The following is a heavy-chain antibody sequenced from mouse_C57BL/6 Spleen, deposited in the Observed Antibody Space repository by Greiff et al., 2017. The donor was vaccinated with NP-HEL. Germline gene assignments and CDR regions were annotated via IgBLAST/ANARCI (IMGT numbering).Heavy chain of an antibody. J-gene: IGHJ2*01. D-gene: IGHD3-2*02. Sequence: VKVVESGPGLVQPSQSLSITCTVSGFSLTSYGVHWVRQSPGKGLEWLGVIWSGGSTDYNAAFISRLSISKDNSKSQVFFKMNSLQADDTAIYYCARSRQLRLPFDYWGQGTTLTVSS. V-gene: IGHV2-2*01. CDR3: ARSRQLRLPFDY. CDR2: IWSGGST. CDR1: GFSLTSYG.